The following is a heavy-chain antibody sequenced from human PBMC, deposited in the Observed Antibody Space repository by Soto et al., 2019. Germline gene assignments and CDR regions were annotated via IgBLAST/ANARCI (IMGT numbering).Heavy chain of an antibody. J-gene: IGHJ4*02. Sequence: QVQLVQSGAEVKKPGASVKVSCKASGYTFTSYAMHWVRQAPGQRLEWMGWINAGNGNTKYSQKFQGRVTITRDTSASTAYMELSSLRSEDTAVYYCARSHPGSGYFDYWGQGTLVTVSS. CDR1: GYTFTSYA. D-gene: IGHD3-10*01. CDR3: ARSHPGSGYFDY. CDR2: INAGNGNT. V-gene: IGHV1-3*01.